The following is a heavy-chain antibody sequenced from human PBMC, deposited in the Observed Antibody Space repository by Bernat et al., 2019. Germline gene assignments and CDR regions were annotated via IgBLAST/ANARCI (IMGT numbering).Heavy chain of an antibody. CDR3: ARLPFTGDRGRGTFDI. CDR2: ISYTGSP. Sequence: QLQVQESGPGLVKPSETLSLTCTVSGGSMSSTSYYWGWIRQPPGKGLDWIGSISYTGSPYYNPSLESRVIISVDTSKKQFSLDLTSVTAADTAVYYCARLPFTGDRGRGTFDIWGQGTMVTVSS. D-gene: IGHD7-27*01. V-gene: IGHV4-39*01. J-gene: IGHJ3*02. CDR1: GGSMSSTSYY.